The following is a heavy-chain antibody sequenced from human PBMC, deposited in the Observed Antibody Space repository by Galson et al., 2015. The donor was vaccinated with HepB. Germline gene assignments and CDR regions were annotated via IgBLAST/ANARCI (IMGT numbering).Heavy chain of an antibody. J-gene: IGHJ4*02. Sequence: SVKVSCKASGGTFSSYAISWVRQAPGQGLEWMGGIIPIFGTANYAQKFQGRVTITADKSTSTAYMELSSLRSEDTAVYYCARETNWNDLYLGATVFDYWGQGTLVTVSS. CDR3: ARETNWNDLYLGATVFDY. CDR1: GGTFSSYA. V-gene: IGHV1-69*06. CDR2: IIPIFGTA. D-gene: IGHD1-1*01.